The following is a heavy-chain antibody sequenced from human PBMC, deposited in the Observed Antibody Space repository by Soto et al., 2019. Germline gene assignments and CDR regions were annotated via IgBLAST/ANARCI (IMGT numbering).Heavy chain of an antibody. CDR1: GGSISSGCYY. J-gene: IGHJ4*02. V-gene: IGHV4-31*03. CDR3: ARDSTEGPYFDY. CDR2: IYYSGST. Sequence: SETLSLTCPVSGGSISSGCYYWSWIRQHPGKGLEWIGYIYYSGSTYYNPSLKSRVTISVDTSKNQFSLKLSSVTAADTAVYYCARDSTEGPYFDYWGQGTLVTVSS. D-gene: IGHD4-17*01.